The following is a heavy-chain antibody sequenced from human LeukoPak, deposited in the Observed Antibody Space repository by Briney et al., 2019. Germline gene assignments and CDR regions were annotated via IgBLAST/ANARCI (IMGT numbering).Heavy chain of an antibody. J-gene: IGHJ4*02. D-gene: IGHD3-3*01. CDR1: EFTFSSYW. V-gene: IGHV3-7*01. CDR3: ARAIGIWSGLSY. Sequence: PGGSLRLSCAASEFTFSSYWMTWVRQAPGKGLEWVANIKQDGSEKNYADSVKGRFTISRDNAKNSLYLQMNSLRAEDTALYYCARAIGIWSGLSYWGQGTLVTVSS. CDR2: IKQDGSEK.